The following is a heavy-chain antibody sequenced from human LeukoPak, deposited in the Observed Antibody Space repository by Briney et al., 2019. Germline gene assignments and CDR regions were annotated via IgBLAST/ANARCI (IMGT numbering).Heavy chain of an antibody. D-gene: IGHD2-2*01. CDR3: ARLPKRDIVVVPAAKLERDDAFDI. J-gene: IGHJ3*02. V-gene: IGHV4-34*01. CDR1: GGSFSGYY. CDR2: INHSGST. Sequence: PSETLSLTCAVYGGSFSGYYWSWIRQPPGKGLEWIGEINHSGSTNYNPSLKSRVTISVDTSKNQFSLKLSSVTAADTAVYYCARLPKRDIVVVPAAKLERDDAFDIWGQGTMVTVSS.